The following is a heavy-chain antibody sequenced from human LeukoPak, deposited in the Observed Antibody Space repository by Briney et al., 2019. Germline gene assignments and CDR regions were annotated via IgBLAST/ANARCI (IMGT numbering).Heavy chain of an antibody. Sequence: GGSLRLSCAASGFTFSRHAMHWVRQAPGKGLEYVSAISSNGGSTYYGNSVKGRFTISRDNSKNTLYLQMGSLRTEDMAVYYCAREAVGAAIDYWGQGTLVTVSS. CDR3: AREAVGAAIDY. D-gene: IGHD1-26*01. CDR1: GFTFSRHA. J-gene: IGHJ4*02. V-gene: IGHV3-64*01. CDR2: ISSNGGST.